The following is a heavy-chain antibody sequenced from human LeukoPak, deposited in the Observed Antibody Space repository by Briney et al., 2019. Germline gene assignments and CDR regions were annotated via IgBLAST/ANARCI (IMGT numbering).Heavy chain of an antibody. Sequence: PGGSLRLSCAASGFTVSSNYMSWVRQVPGKGLEWVSVIYSGGSTYYADSVKGRFTISRDNSRNTLYLQMNSLRAEDTAVYYCARMPTVDDAFDIWGQGTMVTVSS. V-gene: IGHV3-66*01. J-gene: IGHJ3*02. CDR1: GFTVSSNY. D-gene: IGHD4-23*01. CDR2: IYSGGST. CDR3: ARMPTVDDAFDI.